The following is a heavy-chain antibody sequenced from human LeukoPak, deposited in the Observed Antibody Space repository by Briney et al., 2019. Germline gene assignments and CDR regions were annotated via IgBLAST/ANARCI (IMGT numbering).Heavy chain of an antibody. CDR1: GGSISSGGYY. D-gene: IGHD4-23*01. V-gene: IGHV4-30-2*01. CDR3: ARDHYGGPPGYFQH. CDR2: IYHSGST. J-gene: IGHJ1*01. Sequence: PSETLSLTFTVSGGSISSGGYYWSWIRQPPGKGLEWIGYIYHSGSTYYNPSLKSRVTISVDRSKNQFSLKLSSVTAADTAVYYCARDHYGGPPGYFQHWGQGTLVTVSS.